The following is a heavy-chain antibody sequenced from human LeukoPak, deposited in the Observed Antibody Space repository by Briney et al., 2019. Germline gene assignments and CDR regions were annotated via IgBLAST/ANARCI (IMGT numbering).Heavy chain of an antibody. CDR1: GFTFSSYA. J-gene: IGHJ4*02. V-gene: IGHV3-74*01. D-gene: IGHD6-19*01. CDR3: ARDARSDGWYVLDY. CDR2: INSDGSTT. Sequence: PGGSLRLSCAASGFTFSSYAMNWVRQAPGKGLEWVSRINSDGSTTDYADSVKGRFTISRDNAKNTLYLQVNSLRVEDTGVYYCARDARSDGWYVLDYWGPGTLVTVSS.